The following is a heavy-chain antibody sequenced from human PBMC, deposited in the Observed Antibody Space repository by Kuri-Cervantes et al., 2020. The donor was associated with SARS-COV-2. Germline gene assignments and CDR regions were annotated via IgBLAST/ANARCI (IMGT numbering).Heavy chain of an antibody. CDR1: GFTVSSNY. CDR2: IYSGGST. D-gene: IGHD2-2*01. Sequence: GGSLRLSCAASGFTVSSNYMSWVRQAPGKGLEWVSVIYSGGSTYYADSVTCRFTISRDNSKNTLYLQMNSLRAEDTAVYYCARVRMPAYYFDYWGQGTLVTVSS. J-gene: IGHJ4*01. V-gene: IGHV3-53*01. CDR3: ARVRMPAYYFDY.